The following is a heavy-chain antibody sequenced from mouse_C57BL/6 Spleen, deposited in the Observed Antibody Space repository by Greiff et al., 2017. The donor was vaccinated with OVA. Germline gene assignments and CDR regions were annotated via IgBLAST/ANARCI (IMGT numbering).Heavy chain of an antibody. Sequence: QVHVKQSGAELVKPGASVKLSCKASGYTFTEYTIHWVKQRSGQGLEWIGWFYPGSGSIKYNEKFKDKATLTADKSSSTDYMELSRWTSEDSAVYLCARHEDGYYEGGYAMDYWGQGTSVTVSS. V-gene: IGHV1-62-2*01. CDR2: FYPGSGSI. CDR3: ARHEDGYYEGGYAMDY. CDR1: GYTFTEYT. D-gene: IGHD2-3*01. J-gene: IGHJ4*01.